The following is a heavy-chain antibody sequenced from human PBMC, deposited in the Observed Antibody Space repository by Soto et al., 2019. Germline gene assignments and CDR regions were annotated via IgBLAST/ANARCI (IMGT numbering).Heavy chain of an antibody. D-gene: IGHD2-21*02. V-gene: IGHV3-30*18. CDR3: AKGRDSTLLRWQYFDN. CDR1: GFTFSLFG. Sequence: QVHLVESGGDVVQPGRSLRLSCAVSGFTFSLFGMHWVRQAPGKGLEWVAFISYEGRNKYYADSVKGRFTISRDNSKNTLSLQMDSLIPEDTAVYYCAKGRDSTLLRWQYFDNWGQGTQVTVSS. CDR2: ISYEGRNK. J-gene: IGHJ4*02.